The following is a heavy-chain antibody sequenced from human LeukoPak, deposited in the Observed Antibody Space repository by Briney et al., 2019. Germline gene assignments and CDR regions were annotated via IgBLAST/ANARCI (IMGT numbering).Heavy chain of an antibody. CDR2: ISGSGGST. CDR1: GFTFSSYA. J-gene: IGHJ6*03. D-gene: IGHD3-10*01. CDR3: AREGYYGLGLYYYYYMDV. Sequence: GGSLRLSCAASGFTFSSYAMSWVRQAPGKGLEWVSAISGSGGSTYYADSVKGRFTISRDNAKNSLFLQMNSLRAEDTAVYYCAREGYYGLGLYYYYYMDVWGKGTTVTVSS. V-gene: IGHV3-23*01.